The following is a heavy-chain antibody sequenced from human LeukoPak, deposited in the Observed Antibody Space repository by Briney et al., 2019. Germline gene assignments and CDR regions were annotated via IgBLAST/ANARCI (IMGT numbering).Heavy chain of an antibody. Sequence: SETLSLTCTVSGGSISSSSYYWGWIRQPPGKGLEWIGSIYYSGSTYYNPSLKSRVTISVDTSKNQFSLKLSSVTAADTAVYHCARSPHILTGENFDYWGQGTLLTVSS. D-gene: IGHD3-9*01. J-gene: IGHJ4*02. CDR1: GGSISSSSYY. CDR2: IYYSGST. CDR3: ARSPHILTGENFDY. V-gene: IGHV4-39*01.